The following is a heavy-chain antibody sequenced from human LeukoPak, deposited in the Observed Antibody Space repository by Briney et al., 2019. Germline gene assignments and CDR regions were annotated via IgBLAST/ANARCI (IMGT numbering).Heavy chain of an antibody. Sequence: SETLSLTCAVYGGSFSGYYWSWIRQPPRTGMEWIGEINHSGSTNYHPSVKSRGTISVDTSKNQFSLKLSSGTAADTAVYYCARNKAADGTTGFDPWGQGTLVTVSS. CDR2: INHSGST. J-gene: IGHJ5*02. CDR1: GGSFSGYY. V-gene: IGHV4-34*01. D-gene: IGHD6-13*01. CDR3: ARNKAADGTTGFDP.